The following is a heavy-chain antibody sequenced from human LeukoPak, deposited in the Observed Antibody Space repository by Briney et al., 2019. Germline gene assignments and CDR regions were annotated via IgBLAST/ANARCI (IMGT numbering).Heavy chain of an antibody. V-gene: IGHV4-59*01. CDR2: IYYSGST. D-gene: IGHD2-21*02. Sequence: PSETLSLTCTVSGGSISSYYWSWIRQPPGKGLEWIRYIYYSGSTNYNPSLKSRVTISVDTSKNQFSLKLSSVTAADTAVYYCARGERYCGGDCSVFDYWGQGTLVTVSS. J-gene: IGHJ4*02. CDR1: GGSISSYY. CDR3: ARGERYCGGDCSVFDY.